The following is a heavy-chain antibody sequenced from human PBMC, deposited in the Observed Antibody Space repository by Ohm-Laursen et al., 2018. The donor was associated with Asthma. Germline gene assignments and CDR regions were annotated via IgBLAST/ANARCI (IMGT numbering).Heavy chain of an antibody. CDR2: IYYSGST. CDR3: ARGNSGSYSEADY. D-gene: IGHD1-26*01. CDR1: GGSISSGDYY. V-gene: IGHV4-39*01. Sequence: SDTLSLTCTVSGGSISSGDYYWGWIRQPPGKGLEWIGSIYYSGSTYYNPSLKSRVTISVDTSKNQFSLRLSSVTAADTAVYYCARGNSGSYSEADYWGQGTLVTVSS. J-gene: IGHJ4*02.